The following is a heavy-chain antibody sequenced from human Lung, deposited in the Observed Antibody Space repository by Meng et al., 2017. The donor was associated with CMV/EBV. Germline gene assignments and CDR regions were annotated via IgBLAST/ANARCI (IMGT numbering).Heavy chain of an antibody. CDR2: VFHTGDT. V-gene: IGHV4-59*01. CDR1: GDSMANFY. CDR3: ARGRSCVDGVCYDDHNYFGP. D-gene: IGHD2-21*02. J-gene: IGHJ5*02. Sequence: LRLSXNISGDSMANFYWTWIRQPPGKGLEWVGSVFHTGDTKYNSSLKGRLTLSVDTSRKQVSLRLVSLNTADTATYYCARGRSCVDGVCYDDHNYFGPWGQGTLVTVSS.